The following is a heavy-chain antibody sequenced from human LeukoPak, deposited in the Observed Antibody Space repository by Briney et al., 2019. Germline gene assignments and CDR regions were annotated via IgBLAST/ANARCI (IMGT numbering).Heavy chain of an antibody. D-gene: IGHD1-1*01. CDR3: ATLASTDGY. CDR2: ISTRSSYL. V-gene: IGHV3-21*01. Sequence: GGSLRLSCAASGFTFSTYTMNWVRQAPGKGLQWVSAISTRSSYLYYADSVKGRFTISRDDAKNSLYLQLKSLRAEDTAVYFCATLASTDGYWGQGTLVTVSS. CDR1: GFTFSTYT. J-gene: IGHJ4*02.